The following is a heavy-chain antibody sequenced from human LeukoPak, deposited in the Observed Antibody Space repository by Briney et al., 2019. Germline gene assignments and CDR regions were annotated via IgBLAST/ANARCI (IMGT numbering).Heavy chain of an antibody. CDR3: ARDSLTTVTGTCDKDY. V-gene: IGHV1-69*13. CDR1: GGTLISYA. J-gene: IGHJ4*02. Sequence: SVKVSFKASGGTLISYANSWVRQAPGQGLEWMGGIIPIFGTANYAQKFQGRVTITADESTSTACMELSSLRSEDTAVYYCARDSLTTVTGTCDKDYWGQGTLVTVSS. CDR2: IIPIFGTA. D-gene: IGHD4-17*01.